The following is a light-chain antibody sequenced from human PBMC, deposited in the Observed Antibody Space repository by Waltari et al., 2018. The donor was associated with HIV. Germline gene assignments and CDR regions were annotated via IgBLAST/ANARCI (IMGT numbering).Light chain of an antibody. V-gene: IGLV3-21*02. CDR3: QVWDSSSDQVV. CDR2: DDG. Sequence: SYVLTQPPSVSVAPGQTARISCGGNNIGSKSVHWFQQKPGQAPVLVVYDDGARPSGIPELFSGSNLGNTATLTISRVEAGYEADYYCQVWDSSSDQVVFGGGTKLTVL. J-gene: IGLJ2*01. CDR1: NIGSKS.